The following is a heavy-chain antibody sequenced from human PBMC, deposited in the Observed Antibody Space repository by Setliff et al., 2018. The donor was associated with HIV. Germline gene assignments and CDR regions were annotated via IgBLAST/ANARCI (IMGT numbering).Heavy chain of an antibody. CDR3: ARSISGPYFDY. CDR2: MNPNSGNT. J-gene: IGHJ4*02. Sequence: ASVKVSCKASGYTFTSYDINWVRQATGQGLEWMGWMNPNSGNTGYAQKFQGRVTMTRNTTISTAYMELTSLKSDDTAVYYCARSISGPYFDYWGRGTLVTVSS. CDR1: GYTFTSYD. D-gene: IGHD3-10*01. V-gene: IGHV1-8*02.